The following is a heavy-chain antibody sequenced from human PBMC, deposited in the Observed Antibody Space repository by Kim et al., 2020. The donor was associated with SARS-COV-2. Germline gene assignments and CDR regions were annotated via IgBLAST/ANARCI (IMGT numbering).Heavy chain of an antibody. V-gene: IGHV4-31*03. CDR2: IYYSGST. Sequence: SETLSLTCTVSGGSISSGGYYWSWIRQHPGKGLEWIGYIYYSGSTYYNPSLKSRVTISVDTSKNQFSLKLSSVTAADTAVYYCARGRTAMDPYYFDYWGQGTLVTVSS. D-gene: IGHD5-18*01. CDR3: ARGRTAMDPYYFDY. CDR1: GGSISSGGYY. J-gene: IGHJ4*02.